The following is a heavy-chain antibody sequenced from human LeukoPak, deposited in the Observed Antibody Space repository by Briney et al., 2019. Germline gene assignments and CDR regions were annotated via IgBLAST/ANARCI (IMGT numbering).Heavy chain of an antibody. CDR2: IFYTGSA. D-gene: IGHD1-26*01. CDR3: ARHAVGPKDNWFDP. Sequence: SETLSLTCTVSGGSISGSSYYWAWIRQPPGKGLERIGNIFYTGSAYYNPSLKSRVTISVDTSKNQFSLRLTSVSAADTAVFYCARHAVGPKDNWFDPWGQGTLVTVSS. J-gene: IGHJ5*02. CDR1: GGSISGSSYY. V-gene: IGHV4-39*01.